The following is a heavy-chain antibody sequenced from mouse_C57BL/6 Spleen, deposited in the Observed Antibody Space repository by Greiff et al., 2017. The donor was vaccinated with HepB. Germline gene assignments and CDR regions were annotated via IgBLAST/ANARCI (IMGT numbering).Heavy chain of an antibody. CDR3: ARYDYGAMDY. Sequence: EVKLMESGGGLVQPGGSLKLSCAASGFTFSDYGMAWVRQAPRKGPEWVAFISNLAYSIYYADTVTGRFTISRENAKNTLYLEMSSLRSEDTAMYYCARYDYGAMDYWGQGTSVTVSS. CDR1: GFTFSDYG. V-gene: IGHV5-15*01. CDR2: ISNLAYSI. J-gene: IGHJ4*01.